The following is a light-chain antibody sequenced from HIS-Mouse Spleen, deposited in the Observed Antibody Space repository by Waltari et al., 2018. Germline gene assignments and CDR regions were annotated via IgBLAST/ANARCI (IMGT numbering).Light chain of an antibody. CDR2: EGS. CDR1: SSDVGSYNL. Sequence: QSALTQPASVSGSPGQSITISCTGTSSDVGSYNLVSWYQQHPGKAPKLIIYEGSKRPSAVSKRFSGSKSGNTASLTISGLQAEDDADYCCCSYAGSSTWVFGGGTKLTVL. V-gene: IGLV2-23*01. CDR3: CSYAGSSTWV. J-gene: IGLJ3*02.